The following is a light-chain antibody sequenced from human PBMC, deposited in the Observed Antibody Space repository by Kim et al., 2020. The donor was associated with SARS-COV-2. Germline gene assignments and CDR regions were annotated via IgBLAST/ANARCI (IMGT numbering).Light chain of an antibody. V-gene: IGLV2-14*03. Sequence: SITISCTGTSSDVGGYNYVSWYQQHPGKAPKLMIYDVSERPSGVSNRFSGSQSGNTASLTISGLQAEDEADYYCSSYTSSSTYVFGTGTKVTVL. CDR3: SSYTSSSTYV. J-gene: IGLJ1*01. CDR2: DVS. CDR1: SSDVGGYNY.